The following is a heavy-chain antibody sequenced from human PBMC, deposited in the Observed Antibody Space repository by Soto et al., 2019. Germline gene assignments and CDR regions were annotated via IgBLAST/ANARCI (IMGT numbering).Heavy chain of an antibody. Sequence: PGGSLRLSWAASGFTFSSYAMSWVRQAPGKGLEWVSAISGSGGSTHYADSVKGRFTISRDNSKNTLYLQMNSLRAEDTAVYYCQSYCSGGTCYRTNAFDIWGQGTMVTVS. CDR1: GFTFSSYA. D-gene: IGHD2-15*01. V-gene: IGHV3-23*01. CDR2: ISGSGGST. J-gene: IGHJ3*02. CDR3: QSYCSGGTCYRTNAFDI.